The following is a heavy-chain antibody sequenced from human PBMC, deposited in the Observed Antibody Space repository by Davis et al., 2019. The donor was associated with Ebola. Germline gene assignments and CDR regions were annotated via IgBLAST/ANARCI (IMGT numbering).Heavy chain of an antibody. J-gene: IGHJ4*02. V-gene: IGHV1-46*01. CDR3: AAGILEWLTLFDY. CDR2: INPSGGNT. Sequence: ASVKVFCKASGYTFTSYYMHWVRQAPGQGLEWMGIINPSGGNTSYAQKFQGRVTMTRDTSTSTVYMELSSLRSEDTAVYYCAAGILEWLTLFDYWGQGTLVTVSS. D-gene: IGHD3-3*01. CDR1: GYTFTSYY.